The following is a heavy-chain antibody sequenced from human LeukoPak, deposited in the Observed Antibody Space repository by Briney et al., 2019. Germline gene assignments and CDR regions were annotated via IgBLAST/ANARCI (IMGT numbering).Heavy chain of an antibody. V-gene: IGHV3-20*04. CDR3: ARDSYYYDSSADYGDDAFDI. CDR2: INWNGGST. J-gene: IGHJ3*02. D-gene: IGHD3-22*01. Sequence: GGSLRLSCAASGFTIDDYGMSWVRQAPGKGLEWVSGINWNGGSTGYADSVKGRFSISRDNAKNSLYLQINSLRAEDTALYYCARDSYYYDSSADYGDDAFDIWGQGTMVTVSS. CDR1: GFTIDDYG.